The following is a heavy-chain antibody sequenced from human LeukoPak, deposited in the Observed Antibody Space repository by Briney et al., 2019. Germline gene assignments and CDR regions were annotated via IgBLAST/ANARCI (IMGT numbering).Heavy chain of an antibody. CDR1: GFTVSSSY. J-gene: IGHJ4*02. D-gene: IGHD4-17*01. CDR3: ARGSTVTPGY. CDR2: IYSGGST. Sequence: GGSLRLSCAASGFTVSSSYMSWVRQAPGKGLEWVSVIYSGGSTYYTDSVKGRFTLSRDNSKNTLSLQMNSLTAEDTAVYYCARGSTVTPGYWGQGTLVTVSS. V-gene: IGHV3-66*01.